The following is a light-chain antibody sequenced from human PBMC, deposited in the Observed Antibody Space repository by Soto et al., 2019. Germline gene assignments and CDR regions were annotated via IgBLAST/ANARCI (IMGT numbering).Light chain of an antibody. Sequence: EVVLTQSPGTLSLSPGERATLSCSASQSVSNTYVAWYQHIPGQTPRLLIYGASNRATGIPDRFSGSGSGTGFTLTISRLEPEDFAVYYCQQHDNSPWMFGQGTKVDIK. CDR3: QQHDNSPWM. V-gene: IGKV3-20*01. CDR2: GAS. CDR1: QSVSNTY. J-gene: IGKJ1*01.